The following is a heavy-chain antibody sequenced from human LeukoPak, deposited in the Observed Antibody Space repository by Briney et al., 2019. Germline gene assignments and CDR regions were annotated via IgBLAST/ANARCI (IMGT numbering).Heavy chain of an antibody. CDR1: GFTFSSYD. V-gene: IGHV3-30*02. CDR3: AREGGLQHHFDY. J-gene: IGHJ4*02. Sequence: PGGSLRLSCAASGFTFSSYDIHWVRQAPGKGLEWVAFIRYDGSNKYYADSVRGRFNISRDNSKNTLYLQMNSLRAEDTAVYYCAREGGLQHHFDYWGQGTLVTVSS. CDR2: IRYDGSNK. D-gene: IGHD4-11*01.